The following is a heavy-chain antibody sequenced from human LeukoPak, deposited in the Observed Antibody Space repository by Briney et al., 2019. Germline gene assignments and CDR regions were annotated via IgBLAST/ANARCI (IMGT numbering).Heavy chain of an antibody. CDR2: IYYSGST. D-gene: IGHD6-19*01. CDR1: GGSISSYY. CDR3: ARRIAVAGYNDAFDI. V-gene: IGHV4-59*08. Sequence: SETLSLTCTVSGGSISSYYWSWIRQPPGKGLEWIGYIYYSGSTNCNPSLKSRVTISVDTSKNQFSLKLSSVTAADTAVYYCARRIAVAGYNDAFDIWGQGTMVTVSS. J-gene: IGHJ3*02.